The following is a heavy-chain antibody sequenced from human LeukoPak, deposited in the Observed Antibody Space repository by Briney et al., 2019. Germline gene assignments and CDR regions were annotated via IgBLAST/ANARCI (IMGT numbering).Heavy chain of an antibody. CDR3: AKSLAAAATRDFQH. J-gene: IGHJ1*01. CDR2: ISWNSGSI. CDR1: GFTFSFYW. D-gene: IGHD6-13*01. Sequence: GGSLRLSCAASGFTFSFYWMHWVRQAPGKGLEWVSGISWNSGSIGYADSVKGRFTISGDNAKNSLYLQMNSLRAEDTALYYCAKSLAAAATRDFQHWGQGTLVTVSS. V-gene: IGHV3-9*01.